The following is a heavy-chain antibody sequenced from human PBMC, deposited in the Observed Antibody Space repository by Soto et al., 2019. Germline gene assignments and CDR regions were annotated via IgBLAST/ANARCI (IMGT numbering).Heavy chain of an antibody. Sequence: QVQLQESGPGLVRPSQTLSLTCTVSGGSISSGAYYWTWIRQHPGKGLEWIGYIFYRGSTYYNPSLKSRVTISVDTSKNHFSLKLNSVTAADTAVYYCARVSHDYVDNHPLATGYGLDVWGLGTTVTVSS. CDR3: ARVSHDYVDNHPLATGYGLDV. CDR1: GGSISSGAYY. V-gene: IGHV4-31*03. J-gene: IGHJ6*02. CDR2: IFYRGST. D-gene: IGHD4-17*01.